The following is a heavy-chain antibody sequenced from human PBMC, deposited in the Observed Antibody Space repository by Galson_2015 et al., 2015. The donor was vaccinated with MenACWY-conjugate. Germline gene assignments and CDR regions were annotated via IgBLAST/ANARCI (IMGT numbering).Heavy chain of an antibody. D-gene: IGHD1-14*01. J-gene: IGHJ4*02. CDR3: ARDGPDPLGVAWPDY. CDR2: INTSGGST. V-gene: IGHV1-46*01. CDR1: GYTFTNYY. Sequence: SVKVSCKASGYTFTNYYMNWVRQAPGQGLEWMGIINTSGGSTSYAQKFKGRVTMTRDTSTSTVYMELSSLRSEDSAVYYCARDGPDPLGVAWPDYWGQGTLVTVSS.